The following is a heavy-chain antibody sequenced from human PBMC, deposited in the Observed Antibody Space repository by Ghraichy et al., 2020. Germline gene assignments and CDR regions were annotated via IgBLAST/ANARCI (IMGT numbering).Heavy chain of an antibody. CDR2: ISSSSSTI. CDR1: GFTFSSYS. D-gene: IGHD3-3*01. Sequence: GGSLRLSCAASGFTFSSYSMNWVRQAPGKGLEWVSYISSSSSTIYYADSVKGRFTISRDNAKNSLYLQMNSLRDEDTAVYYCARDRDDTIFGVVTPENNYYYYYGMDVWGQGTTVTVSS. V-gene: IGHV3-48*02. J-gene: IGHJ6*02. CDR3: ARDRDDTIFGVVTPENNYYYYYGMDV.